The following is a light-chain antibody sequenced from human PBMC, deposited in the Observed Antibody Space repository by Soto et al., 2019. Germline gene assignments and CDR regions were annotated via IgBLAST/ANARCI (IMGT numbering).Light chain of an antibody. V-gene: IGLV1-44*01. CDR3: AARDDSLNGRV. CDR2: YDS. J-gene: IGLJ1*01. CDR1: NSNIGSNT. Sequence: QSVLTQPPSASGTPGQRVTISCSGGNSNIGSNTVNWYQQLPGTAPKLLIYYDSLRPSGVPDRISGSKSGTSASLAISGLQSDDEADYYCAARDDSLNGRVFGTGTKVTVL.